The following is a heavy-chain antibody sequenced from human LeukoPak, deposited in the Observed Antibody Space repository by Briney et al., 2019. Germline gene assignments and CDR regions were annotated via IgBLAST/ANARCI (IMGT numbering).Heavy chain of an antibody. V-gene: IGHV3-11*04. CDR3: AELGITMIGGV. D-gene: IGHD3-10*02. J-gene: IGHJ6*04. CDR1: GFIFSDYY. CDR2: ISSSGSSI. Sequence: PGGSLRLSCAASGFIFSDYYMSWIRQAPGKGLEWVSYISSSGSSIYYADSLKGRFTISRDNAKNSLYLQMNSLKAEDTAVYYCAELGITMIGGVWGKGTTVAISS.